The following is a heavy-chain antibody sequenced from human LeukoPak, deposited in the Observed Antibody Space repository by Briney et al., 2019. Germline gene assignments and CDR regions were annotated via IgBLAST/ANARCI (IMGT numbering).Heavy chain of an antibody. V-gene: IGHV1-2*02. J-gene: IGHJ2*01. Sequence: ASVTVSFKASGYTLTDYYMHWVRQAPGQGLEWMGWINTNSGGTNYAQNFQGRVTMTRDTSINTDYMELSRLRSDDTAVYYCAINPDRSGGGSDWYFDLWGRGTLVTVSS. D-gene: IGHD3-22*01. CDR3: AINPDRSGGGSDWYFDL. CDR1: GYTLTDYY. CDR2: INTNSGGT.